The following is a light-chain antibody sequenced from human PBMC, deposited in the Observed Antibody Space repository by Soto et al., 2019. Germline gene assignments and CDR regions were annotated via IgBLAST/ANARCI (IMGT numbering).Light chain of an antibody. V-gene: IGLV2-8*01. CDR2: EVT. CDR3: SSDAGNYNYV. CDR1: SSDVGGYDH. Sequence: QSALTQPPSASGSPGQSVTIPCTVTSSDVGGYDHVSWYQQHPGKAPKLMIYEVTKRPAGVPDRFSGSKSGNTASLTVSGLQAEDEADYYCSSDAGNYNYVFGTGTKLTVL. J-gene: IGLJ1*01.